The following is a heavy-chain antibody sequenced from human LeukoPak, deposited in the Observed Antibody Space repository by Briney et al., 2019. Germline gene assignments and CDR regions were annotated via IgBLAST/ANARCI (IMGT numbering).Heavy chain of an antibody. J-gene: IGHJ4*02. CDR3: ARAMVRGVIPY. Sequence: GGSLRLSCAASGFTFSSYAMSWVRQAPGKGLEWLAVISNDGTIQYYADSVKGRFTISRDNSRNIMNLQTDSLRPEDTALYYCARAMVRGVIPYWGQGTLVTVSS. CDR2: ISNDGTIQ. CDR1: GFTFSSYA. D-gene: IGHD3-10*01. V-gene: IGHV3-30*04.